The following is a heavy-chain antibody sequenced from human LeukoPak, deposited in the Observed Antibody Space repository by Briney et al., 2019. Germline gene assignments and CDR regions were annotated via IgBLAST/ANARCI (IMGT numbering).Heavy chain of an antibody. Sequence: LSLTCTVSGGSISSGDYYWSWIRQPPGKGLEWVSYISSSGSTIYYADSVKGRFTISRDNAKNSLYLQMNSLRAEDTAVYYCARGYDYPDYWGQGTLVTVSS. D-gene: IGHD2-2*01. CDR1: GGSISSGDYY. CDR3: ARGYDYPDY. CDR2: ISSSGSTI. J-gene: IGHJ4*02. V-gene: IGHV3-11*01.